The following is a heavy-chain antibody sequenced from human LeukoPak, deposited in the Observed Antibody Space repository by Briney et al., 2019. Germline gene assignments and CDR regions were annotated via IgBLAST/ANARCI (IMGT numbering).Heavy chain of an antibody. CDR2: IYTSGST. Sequence: SETLSLTCTVSGGSISSGSYYWSWIRQPAGKGLEWIGRIYTSGSTNYNPSLKSRVTISVDTSKNQFSLKLSSVTAADTAVYYCARDGAGERNDAFDICGQGTMVTVSS. CDR1: GGSISSGSYY. D-gene: IGHD1-1*01. J-gene: IGHJ3*02. CDR3: ARDGAGERNDAFDI. V-gene: IGHV4-61*02.